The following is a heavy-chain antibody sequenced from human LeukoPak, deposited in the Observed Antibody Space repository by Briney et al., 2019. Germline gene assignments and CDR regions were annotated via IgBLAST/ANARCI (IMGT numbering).Heavy chain of an antibody. CDR2: ISGSATGYMT. CDR3: AKWEAENIAELFDNGDYYYFDY. D-gene: IGHD4-17*01. Sequence: PGGSLRLSCAASGFTFNTYGMSWVRHSPGKGLEWVSAISGSATGYMTNYADSVKGRFTISRDNSKNTLYLQMNSLRAEDTAVYYCAKWEAENIAELFDNGDYYYFDYWGQGTLVTVSS. J-gene: IGHJ4*02. CDR1: GFTFNTYG. V-gene: IGHV3-23*01.